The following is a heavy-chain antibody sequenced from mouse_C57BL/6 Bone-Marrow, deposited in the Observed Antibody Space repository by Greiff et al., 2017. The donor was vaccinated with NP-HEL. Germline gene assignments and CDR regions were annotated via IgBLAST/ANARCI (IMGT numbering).Heavy chain of an antibody. CDR3: ARNDYYYGSSYGYFDV. D-gene: IGHD1-1*01. CDR1: GYTFTSYT. V-gene: IGHV1-4*01. J-gene: IGHJ1*03. Sequence: VQLHESGAELARPGASVKMSCKASGYTFTSYTMHWVNQRPGQGLEWIGYINPSSGYTKYNQKFKDKATLTADKSSSTAYMQLSSLTSEDSAVYYCARNDYYYGSSYGYFDVWGTGTTVTVSS. CDR2: INPSSGYT.